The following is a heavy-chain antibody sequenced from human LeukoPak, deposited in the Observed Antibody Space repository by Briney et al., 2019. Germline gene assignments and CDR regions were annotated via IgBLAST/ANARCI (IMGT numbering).Heavy chain of an antibody. J-gene: IGHJ4*02. Sequence: GGSLRLSCAASGFSSSNYWMSWVRQAPGKGLEWMAGIKQDGTETYNVDPVKGRFTISRDNAKNSVHLQMNSLGGEDTAVYYCARGPPYGSRTDFFDYWGQGTLVTVSS. CDR2: IKQDGTET. V-gene: IGHV3-7*01. D-gene: IGHD3-10*01. CDR1: GFSSSNYW. CDR3: ARGPPYGSRTDFFDY.